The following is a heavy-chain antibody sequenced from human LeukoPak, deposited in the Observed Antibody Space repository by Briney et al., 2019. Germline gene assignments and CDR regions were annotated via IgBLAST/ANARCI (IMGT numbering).Heavy chain of an antibody. V-gene: IGHV3-74*01. CDR3: ARRSDYLYKYFDL. D-gene: IGHD1-26*01. CDR2: IKSDGSNT. J-gene: IGHJ2*01. CDR1: GFTFSSYW. Sequence: PGRSLRLSCAASGFTFSSYWMHWVRQAPGKGLVWVSRIKSDGSNTTYADSVEGRFTISRDNAKNTLYLQMNSLRAEDTAVYYCARRSDYLYKYFDLWGRGTLVTVSS.